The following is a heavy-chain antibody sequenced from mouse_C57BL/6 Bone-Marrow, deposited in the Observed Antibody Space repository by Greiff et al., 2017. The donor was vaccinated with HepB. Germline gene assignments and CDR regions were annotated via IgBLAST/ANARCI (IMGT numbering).Heavy chain of an antibody. V-gene: IGHV1-82*01. Sequence: QVQLQQSGPELVKPGASVKISCKASGYAFSSSWMNWVKQRPGKGLEWIGRIYPGDGDTNYNGKFKGKATLTADKSSSTAYMQLSSLTSEDSAVYFCARSVWLRLPYAMDYWGQGTSVTVSS. CDR3: ARSVWLRLPYAMDY. CDR2: IYPGDGDT. J-gene: IGHJ4*01. CDR1: GYAFSSSW. D-gene: IGHD3-2*02.